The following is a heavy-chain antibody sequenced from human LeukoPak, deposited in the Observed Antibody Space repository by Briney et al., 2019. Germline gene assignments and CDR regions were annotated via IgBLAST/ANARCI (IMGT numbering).Heavy chain of an antibody. D-gene: IGHD2-15*01. Sequence: GGSLRLSCAAFGFTFSSYSMNWVRQAPGKGLEWVSYISSSSSTIYYADSVKGRFTISRDNAKNSLYLQMNSLRAEDTAVYYCASSQVVAASDFDYWGQGTLVTVSS. CDR2: ISSSSSTI. CDR1: GFTFSSYS. V-gene: IGHV3-48*04. J-gene: IGHJ4*02. CDR3: ASSQVVAASDFDY.